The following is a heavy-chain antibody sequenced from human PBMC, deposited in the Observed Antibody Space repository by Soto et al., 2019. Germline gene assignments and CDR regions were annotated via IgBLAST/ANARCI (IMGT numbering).Heavy chain of an antibody. Sequence: SQTLSLTCAISGDSVSGNSAAWNWIRQSPSRGLEWLGRTYYRSKWYNDYAVSVKSRITINPDTSKNQFTLPLNSVTPEDTAVYYCARAGFEGGSYYGDPFDIWGQGTMVTVSS. CDR1: GDSVSGNSAA. J-gene: IGHJ3*02. CDR3: ARAGFEGGSYYGDPFDI. CDR2: TYYRSKWYN. D-gene: IGHD1-26*01. V-gene: IGHV6-1*01.